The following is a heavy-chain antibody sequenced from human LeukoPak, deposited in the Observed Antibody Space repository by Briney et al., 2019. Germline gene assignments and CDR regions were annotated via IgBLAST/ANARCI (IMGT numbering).Heavy chain of an antibody. CDR2: IHYSGST. Sequence: SETLSLTCTVSSGSISSYYWSWIRQPPGKGLEWIGYIHYSGSTNYNPSLQSRVTISVDTSKNQFSLKLTSVTAADTAVYYCAREDGSSVFDYWGQGTLVTVSS. CDR1: SGSISSYY. V-gene: IGHV4-59*01. CDR3: AREDGSSVFDY. D-gene: IGHD1-26*01. J-gene: IGHJ4*02.